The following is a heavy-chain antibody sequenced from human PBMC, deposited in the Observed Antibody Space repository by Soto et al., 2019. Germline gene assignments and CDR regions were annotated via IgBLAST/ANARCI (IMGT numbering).Heavy chain of an antibody. CDR1: GYTFTSYY. J-gene: IGHJ5*02. CDR2: INPSGGST. V-gene: IGHV1-46*01. Sequence: ASVKVSCKASGYTFTSYYMHWVRQAPGQGLEWMGLINPSGGSTSYAQKFQGRVTMTRDTSTSTVYMELSSLRSEDTAVYYCARGDRIAAARSWFDPWGQGTLVTVSS. CDR3: ARGDRIAAARSWFDP. D-gene: IGHD6-13*01.